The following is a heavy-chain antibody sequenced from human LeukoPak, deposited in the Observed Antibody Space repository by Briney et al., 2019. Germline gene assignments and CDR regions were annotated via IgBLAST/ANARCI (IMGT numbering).Heavy chain of an antibody. J-gene: IGHJ5*02. CDR2: ISGSGGST. Sequence: GGSLRLSCAASGFTFSSYAMSWVRQAPGKGLEWVSAISGSGGSTYYADSVKGRFTISRDNSKNTLYLQTNSLRAEDTAVYYCAKVYDSIVVVPAAIAWGQGTLVTVSS. CDR1: GFTFSSYA. CDR3: AKVYDSIVVVPAAIA. V-gene: IGHV3-23*01. D-gene: IGHD2-2*01.